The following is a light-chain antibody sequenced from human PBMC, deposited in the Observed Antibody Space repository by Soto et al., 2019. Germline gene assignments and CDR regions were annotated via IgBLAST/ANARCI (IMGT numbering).Light chain of an antibody. V-gene: IGKV1D-12*01. J-gene: IGKJ5*01. CDR3: QQANSFPLT. CDR2: AAS. CDR1: QGITSW. Sequence: ILVTQSPASLAVSSSLVDRVTITYRAGQGITSWLAWYQQKPGKAPKLLIYAASSLQSGVPSRFSGSGSGTDFTLTISSLQPEDFATYYCQQANSFPLTFGQGTRLEIK.